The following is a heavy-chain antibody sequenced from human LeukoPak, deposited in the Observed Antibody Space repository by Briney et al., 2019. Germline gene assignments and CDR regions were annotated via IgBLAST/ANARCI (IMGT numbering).Heavy chain of an antibody. CDR1: GFTFSSYG. J-gene: IGHJ4*02. D-gene: IGHD3-10*01. Sequence: GGSLRLSCAASGFTFSSYGMHWVRQAPGKGLEWVAVISYDGSNKYYADSVTGRFTISRDNSKNTLYLQMNSLRAEDTAVYYCAREGDYYGSGHIRDYWGQGTLVTVSS. CDR2: ISYDGSNK. V-gene: IGHV3-30*03. CDR3: AREGDYYGSGHIRDY.